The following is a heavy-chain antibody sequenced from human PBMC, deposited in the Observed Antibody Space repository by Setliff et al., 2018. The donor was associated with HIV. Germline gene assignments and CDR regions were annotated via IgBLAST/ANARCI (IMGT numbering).Heavy chain of an antibody. CDR1: GFTFSSYW. J-gene: IGHJ3*01. Sequence: VGSLRLSCSASGFTFSSYWMTWVRQPPGKGLEWVANIKQDGNEEDYLDSVKGRFTISRDNAKNSLYLQMNTLRAEDSAVYYCVKSQSQWLRFDVFDLWGQGTMVTVSS. D-gene: IGHD5-12*01. V-gene: IGHV3-7*05. CDR2: IKQDGNEE. CDR3: VKSQSQWLRFDVFDL.